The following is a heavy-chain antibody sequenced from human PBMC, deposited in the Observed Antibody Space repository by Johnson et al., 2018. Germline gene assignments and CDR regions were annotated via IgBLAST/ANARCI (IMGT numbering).Heavy chain of an antibody. J-gene: IGHJ3*02. Sequence: QLVESGGGVVQPGRSLRLSCAASGFTFSSYGMHWVRQAPGKGLEWVAVISYDGSNKYYADSVKGRFTISRDNSKNTLYLQMNSLRAEDTAVYYCARDSCAYSSSCQKVAFDIWGQGTMVTGSS. CDR1: GFTFSSYG. CDR3: ARDSCAYSSSCQKVAFDI. D-gene: IGHD6-13*01. V-gene: IGHV3-30*03. CDR2: ISYDGSNK.